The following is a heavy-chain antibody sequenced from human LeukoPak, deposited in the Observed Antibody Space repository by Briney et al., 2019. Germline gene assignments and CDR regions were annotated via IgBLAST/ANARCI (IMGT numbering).Heavy chain of an antibody. Sequence: GGSLRLSCAASGFTSSDHYMDWVRQAPGKGLEWVGRTRNKANSYTTEYAASVKGRFTISRDDSKNSLYLQMNSLKTEDTAVYYCARSFDRGAFDIWGQGTMVTVSS. J-gene: IGHJ3*02. D-gene: IGHD3-22*01. V-gene: IGHV3-72*01. CDR2: TRNKANSYTT. CDR3: ARSFDRGAFDI. CDR1: GFTSSDHY.